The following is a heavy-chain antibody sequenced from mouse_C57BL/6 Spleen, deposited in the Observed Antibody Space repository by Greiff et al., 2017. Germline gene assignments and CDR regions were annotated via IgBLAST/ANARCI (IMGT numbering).Heavy chain of an antibody. V-gene: IGHV1-72*01. CDR1: GYTFTSYW. CDR3: AREGTAQATGPFAY. Sequence: QVHVKQPGAELVKPGASVKLSCKASGYTFTSYWMHWVKQRPGRGLEWIGRIDPNSGGTKYNEKFKSKATLTVDKPSSTAYMQLSSLTSEDSAVYYCAREGTAQATGPFAYWGQGTLVTVSA. J-gene: IGHJ3*01. D-gene: IGHD3-2*02. CDR2: IDPNSGGT.